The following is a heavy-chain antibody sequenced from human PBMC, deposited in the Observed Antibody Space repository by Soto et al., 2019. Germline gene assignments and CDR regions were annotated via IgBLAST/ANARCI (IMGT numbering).Heavy chain of an antibody. Sequence: GGSLRLSCTASGFTFGDFGMSWFRQAPGKGVEWVSYIGIGSSTKYYADSVKGRFTISRDNAKNSLYLQMNSLRAEDTAVYYCARDQLYYNDISGRPLNAFDVWGQGTMVTVSS. D-gene: IGHD3-22*01. V-gene: IGHV3-48*01. J-gene: IGHJ3*01. CDR2: IGIGSSTK. CDR1: GFTFGDFG. CDR3: ARDQLYYNDISGRPLNAFDV.